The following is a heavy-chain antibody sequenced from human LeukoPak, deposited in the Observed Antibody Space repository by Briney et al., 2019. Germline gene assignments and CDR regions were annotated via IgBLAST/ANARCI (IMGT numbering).Heavy chain of an antibody. V-gene: IGHV4-38-2*01. Sequence: SETLSLTCAVSGYYIRSGYLWGWIRQSPGKGLEWLGSIYYSGTTYYNPSLKSRVTLTVDTSKNHFSLKLSSVTAADTAVYYCASANFSPFYDFWSAYNGFSKWFDPWGQGTLVTVSS. CDR1: GYYIRSGYL. CDR2: IYYSGTT. J-gene: IGHJ5*02. D-gene: IGHD3-3*01. CDR3: ASANFSPFYDFWSAYNGFSKWFDP.